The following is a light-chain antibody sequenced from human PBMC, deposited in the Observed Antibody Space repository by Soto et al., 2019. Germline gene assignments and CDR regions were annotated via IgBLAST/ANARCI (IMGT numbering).Light chain of an antibody. V-gene: IGKV1-5*03. Sequence: DIQMTQSPSTLSASVGDRVTITCRASQNINNWLAWYQQKPGKVPKLLIYTASSLESGVPSRFSGSGSGTEFTLTISCLHADDFATYYCQQYNSYSRGTFGQGTKVEIK. CDR2: TAS. CDR3: QQYNSYSRGT. J-gene: IGKJ1*01. CDR1: QNINNW.